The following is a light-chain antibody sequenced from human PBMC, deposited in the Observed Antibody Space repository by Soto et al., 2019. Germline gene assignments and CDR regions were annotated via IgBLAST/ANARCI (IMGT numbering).Light chain of an antibody. Sequence: DIPMTQSPSSLSASVGDRVNITCRASHDIKNFLAWFQQRPGKAPKSLIYAASSLQSGVPSKFSGRGSGTYFAPTISSLQPEDFANDYCQQYNTYPLSFVGGTRVEIK. V-gene: IGKV1-16*02. J-gene: IGKJ4*01. CDR1: HDIKNF. CDR3: QQYNTYPLS. CDR2: AAS.